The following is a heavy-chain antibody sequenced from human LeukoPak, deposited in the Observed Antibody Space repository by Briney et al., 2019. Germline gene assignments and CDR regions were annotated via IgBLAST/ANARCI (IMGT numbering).Heavy chain of an antibody. V-gene: IGHV3-20*04. CDR2: INWNGGST. J-gene: IGHJ4*02. CDR3: ARGRKDTVRGVPWVLFDY. D-gene: IGHD3-10*01. Sequence: GGSLRLSCAASGFTFDDYGMNWVRHTPGKGLEWVSNINWNGGSTGYADSVKGRFTISRDNAKNSLYLQMNSLRAEDTAVYYCARGRKDTVRGVPWVLFDYWGQGTLVTVSS. CDR1: GFTFDDYG.